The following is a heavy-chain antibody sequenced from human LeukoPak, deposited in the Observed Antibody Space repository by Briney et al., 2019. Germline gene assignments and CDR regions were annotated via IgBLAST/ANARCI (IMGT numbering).Heavy chain of an antibody. CDR3: ARISSSGWSHFDY. CDR2: IYYSGST. CDR1: GGSISSSSYY. Sequence: SETLSLTYTVSGGSISSSSYYWGWIRQPPGKGLEWIGSIYYSGSTYYNPSLKSRVTISVDTSKNQFSLKLSSVTAADTAVYYCARISSSGWSHFDYWGQGTLVTVSS. J-gene: IGHJ4*02. V-gene: IGHV4-39*07. D-gene: IGHD6-19*01.